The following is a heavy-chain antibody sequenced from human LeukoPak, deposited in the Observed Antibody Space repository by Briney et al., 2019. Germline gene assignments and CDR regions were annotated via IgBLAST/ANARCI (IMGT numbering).Heavy chain of an antibody. J-gene: IGHJ4*02. CDR2: IGPGSTTI. CDR3: ARERGYSSGWYLDY. V-gene: IGHV3-48*02. CDR1: GFTFNIYS. D-gene: IGHD6-19*01. Sequence: GGSLRLSCAASGFTFNIYSMNWVRQAPGKGLEWVSYIGPGSTTIFYADSVKGRFTIPRDTAKSSLFLQMISLRDEDTAVYYCARERGYSSGWYLDYWGQGTLVTASS.